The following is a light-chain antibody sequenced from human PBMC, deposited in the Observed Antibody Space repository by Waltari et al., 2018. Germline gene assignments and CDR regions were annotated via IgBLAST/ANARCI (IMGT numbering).Light chain of an antibody. CDR1: SSDVGAYNY. CDR2: DVN. CDR3: SSFTRARSWV. V-gene: IGLV2-14*03. Sequence: HSALAQPASVSGSPGQSITISCTGTSSDVGAYNYVSWYQQHPGKAPRLMIYDVNNRPSGVSNRFSGSKSGNTASLTISGLQAEDEADYYCSSFTRARSWVFGGGTKLTV. J-gene: IGLJ3*02.